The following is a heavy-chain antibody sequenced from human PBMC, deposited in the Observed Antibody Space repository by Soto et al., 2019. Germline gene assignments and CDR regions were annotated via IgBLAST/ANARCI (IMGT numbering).Heavy chain of an antibody. Sequence: EVQLVESGGDSVQPGGSLRLSCAASGFTFSTYWMHWVRQAPGEGLVWVSRIKGDESSTSSAASVKGRFTISRDNAKNTLHLAMNSLTAGDTAVYYCARGAFHNYYVDYWGQGTLVTVSS. CDR3: ARGAFHNYYVDY. V-gene: IGHV3-74*01. J-gene: IGHJ4*02. CDR2: IKGDESST. CDR1: GFTFSTYW. D-gene: IGHD3-3*02.